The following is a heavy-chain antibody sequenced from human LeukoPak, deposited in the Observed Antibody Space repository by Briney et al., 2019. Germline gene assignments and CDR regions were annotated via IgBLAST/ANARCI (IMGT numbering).Heavy chain of an antibody. V-gene: IGHV4-4*07. D-gene: IGHD6-19*01. CDR2: IYTSGST. CDR1: GGSISSYY. CDR3: ARDRIAVAGYYYYMDV. Sequence: SETLSLTCTVSGGSISSYYWSWIRQPAGKGLEWIGRIYTSGSTYYNPSLKSRVTMSVDTSKNQFSLKLSSVTAADTAVYYCARDRIAVAGYYYYMDVWGKGTTVTISS. J-gene: IGHJ6*03.